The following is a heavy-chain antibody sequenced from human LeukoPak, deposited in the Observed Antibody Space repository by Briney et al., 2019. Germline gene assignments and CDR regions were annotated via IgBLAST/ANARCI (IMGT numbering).Heavy chain of an antibody. V-gene: IGHV1-46*01. CDR3: ARDALTPFYYYGSGSYPGGHWFDP. Sequence: ASVKVSCKASGYTFTIYYMHWVRQAPGQGLEWMGIINPSGGSTSYAQKFQGRVTMTRDTSTSTVYMELGSLRSEDTAVYYCARDALTPFYYYGSGSYPGGHWFDPWGQGTLVTVSS. CDR2: INPSGGST. CDR1: GYTFTIYY. D-gene: IGHD3-10*01. J-gene: IGHJ5*02.